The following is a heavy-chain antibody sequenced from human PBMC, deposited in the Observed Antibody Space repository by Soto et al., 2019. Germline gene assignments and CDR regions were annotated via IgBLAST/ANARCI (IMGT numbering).Heavy chain of an antibody. CDR3: ARGSYYYDSSGYYLTD. V-gene: IGHV4-4*02. D-gene: IGHD3-22*01. CDR2: IYHSGST. CDR1: GGSISSSNW. J-gene: IGHJ4*02. Sequence: KPSETLSLTCAVSGGSISSSNWWSWVRQPPGKGLEWIGEIYHSGSTNYNPSLKRRVTISVDKSKNQFSLKLSSVTAADTAVYYCARGSYYYDSSGYYLTDWGQGTLVTVSS.